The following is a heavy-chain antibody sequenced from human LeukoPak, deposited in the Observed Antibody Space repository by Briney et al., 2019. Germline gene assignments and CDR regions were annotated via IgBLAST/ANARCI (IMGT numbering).Heavy chain of an antibody. D-gene: IGHD4-23*01. J-gene: IGHJ4*02. Sequence: GGSLRLSCAASGITFSASGMHWVRQAPGEGPEWVAFIWSDGSKKYYADSVKGRFTISRDDSRKSVYLQMNSLRAEDTALYYCAKDKGNYYFDYWGQGTLVTVSS. CDR2: IWSDGSKK. CDR1: GITFSASG. V-gene: IGHV3-30*02. CDR3: AKDKGNYYFDY.